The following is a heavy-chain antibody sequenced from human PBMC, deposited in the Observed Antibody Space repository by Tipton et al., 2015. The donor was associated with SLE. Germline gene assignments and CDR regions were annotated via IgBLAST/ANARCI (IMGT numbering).Heavy chain of an antibody. Sequence: LRLSCTVSGGSISRANYYWNWIRQPPGKGLEWIGYIYYTGSTYYNPSLKSRLSLSVDTSKNQFSLKLNSVTAADTAVYYCARSATDAFDIWGQGTMVTVSS. J-gene: IGHJ3*02. CDR1: GGSISRANYY. V-gene: IGHV4-30-4*01. CDR2: IYYTGST. D-gene: IGHD3-3*01. CDR3: ARSATDAFDI.